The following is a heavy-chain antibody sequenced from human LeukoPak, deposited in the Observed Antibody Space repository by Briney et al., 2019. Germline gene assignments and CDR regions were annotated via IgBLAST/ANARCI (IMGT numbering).Heavy chain of an antibody. CDR3: ARGDHVRIYAESAFDI. Sequence: SVKVSCKASGGTFSSYAISWVRQAPGQGLEWMGGIIPIFGTANYAQKFQGRVTITADESTSTAYMELSSLRSEDTAVYYCARGDHVRIYAESAFDIWGQGTKVTVSS. CDR1: GGTFSSYA. J-gene: IGHJ3*02. V-gene: IGHV1-69*13. D-gene: IGHD3-3*01. CDR2: IIPIFGTA.